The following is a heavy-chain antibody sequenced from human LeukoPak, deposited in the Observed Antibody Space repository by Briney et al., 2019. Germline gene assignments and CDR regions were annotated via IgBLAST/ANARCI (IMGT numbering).Heavy chain of an antibody. D-gene: IGHD1-14*01. Sequence: GGSLRLSCAASGFTFSNYGMHWVRQAPGKGPEWVAIVSRDGRSKYYADSVKGRFTISRDNSKSTLYLQMNSLRAEDTAVYYCAKDGDPQTTYYYGMDVWGQGTTVTVSS. CDR2: VSRDGRSK. V-gene: IGHV3-30*18. J-gene: IGHJ6*02. CDR1: GFTFSNYG. CDR3: AKDGDPQTTYYYGMDV.